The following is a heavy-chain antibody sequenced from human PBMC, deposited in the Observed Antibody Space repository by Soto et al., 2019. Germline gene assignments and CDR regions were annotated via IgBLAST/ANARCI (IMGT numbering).Heavy chain of an antibody. CDR1: GFTFSSYP. Sequence: PGGSLRLSCAASGFTFSSYPMSWVRQAPGKVLEWVSAISGSGGGTYYTESVEGRFTISRDNSKNTLYLQMNSLRAEDTAIYYCAKKRSLNKAPFDYWGQGTLVTVSS. CDR3: AKKRSLNKAPFDY. CDR2: ISGSGGGT. J-gene: IGHJ4*02. D-gene: IGHD1-1*01. V-gene: IGHV3-23*01.